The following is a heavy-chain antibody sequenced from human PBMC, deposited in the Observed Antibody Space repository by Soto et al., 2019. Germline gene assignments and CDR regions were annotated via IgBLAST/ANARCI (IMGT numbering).Heavy chain of an antibody. D-gene: IGHD3-10*01. V-gene: IGHV6-1*01. J-gene: IGHJ5*02. Sequence: SQTLSLTCAISGDSVSSYSAAWNWIRQSPSGGLEWLGRTYYRSRFFSDYAESAKSRIIIHPDTSKNQFSLQLKSVTPEDTAVYYCVRDRYSSSGWFDPWGQGTPVTV. CDR3: VRDRYSSSGWFDP. CDR2: TYYRSRFFS. CDR1: GDSVSSYSAA.